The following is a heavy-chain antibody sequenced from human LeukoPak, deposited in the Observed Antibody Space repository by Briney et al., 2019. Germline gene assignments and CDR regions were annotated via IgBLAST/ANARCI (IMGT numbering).Heavy chain of an antibody. Sequence: PSETLSLTCAVDGASLRGFFWNWIRQSPGKGLEWIGEMNQGGGARFNPSLESRVIIAVDTSKNQFTLKVNSVTDADTAVYYCARGSIVGWFDPWGQGTLVTVSS. CDR1: GASLRGFF. J-gene: IGHJ5*02. CDR2: MNQGGGA. V-gene: IGHV4-34*01. CDR3: ARGSIVGWFDP. D-gene: IGHD1-26*01.